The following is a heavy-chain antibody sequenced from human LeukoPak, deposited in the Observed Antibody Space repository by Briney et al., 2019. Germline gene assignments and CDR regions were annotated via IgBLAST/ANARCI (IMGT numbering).Heavy chain of an antibody. Sequence: PGGSLRLSCAASGFTFSSYAMHWVRQAPGKGLEWVAVISYDGSNKYYADSVKGRFTISRDNSKNTLYLQMSSLRTEDTAFYFCAKDRTVTDVFYFDNWGQGTLLTVSS. V-gene: IGHV3-30-3*01. CDR2: ISYDGSNK. CDR3: AKDRTVTDVFYFDN. CDR1: GFTFSSYA. J-gene: IGHJ4*02. D-gene: IGHD4-11*01.